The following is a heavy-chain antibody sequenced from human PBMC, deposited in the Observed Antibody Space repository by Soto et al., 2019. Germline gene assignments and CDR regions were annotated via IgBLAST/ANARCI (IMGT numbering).Heavy chain of an antibody. CDR2: IYSAGDT. CDR1: GGTVTSNF. J-gene: IGHJ4*02. Sequence: GGSQRLSYAASGGTVTSNFMSWVRQAPGKGLEWVSVIYSAGDTNYADSVRGRFTLSRDISKNTLYLQMNSLRAEDTAVYYCARGLRGAIREKSLDYCGQGTLVTVSS. D-gene: IGHD3-10*01. V-gene: IGHV3-53*01. CDR3: ARGLRGAIREKSLDY.